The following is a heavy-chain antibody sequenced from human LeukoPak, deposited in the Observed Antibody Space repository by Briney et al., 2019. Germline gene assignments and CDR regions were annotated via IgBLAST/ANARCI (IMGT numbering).Heavy chain of an antibody. CDR3: ARDPKYSSMGF. CDR1: GFTVSSNY. Sequence: GGSLRLSCAASGFTVSSNYMSWVRQAPGKGLEWVSVIYSGGSTYYADSVKGRFTISRDNPKNTLYLQMNSLRAEDTAVYYCARDPKYSSMGFWGQGTLVTVSS. D-gene: IGHD6-13*01. V-gene: IGHV3-66*01. J-gene: IGHJ4*02. CDR2: IYSGGST.